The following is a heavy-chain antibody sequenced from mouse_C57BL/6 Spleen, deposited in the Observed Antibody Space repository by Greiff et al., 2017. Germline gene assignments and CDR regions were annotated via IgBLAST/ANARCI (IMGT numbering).Heavy chain of an antibody. CDR3: ARTWDGYFDV. Sequence: QVQLQQSGPELVKPGASVKISCKASGYAFSSSWMNWVKQRPGKGLGWIGRIYPGDGDTNYNGKFKGKATLTADKSSSTAYMQLSSLTSEDSAVYFCARTWDGYFDVWGTGTTVTVSS. CDR2: IYPGDGDT. CDR1: GYAFSSSW. D-gene: IGHD4-1*01. V-gene: IGHV1-82*01. J-gene: IGHJ1*03.